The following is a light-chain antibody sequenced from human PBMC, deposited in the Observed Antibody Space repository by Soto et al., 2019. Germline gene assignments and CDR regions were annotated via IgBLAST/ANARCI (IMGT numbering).Light chain of an antibody. CDR1: QGISSY. Sequence: DIQLTQSPSFLSASVGDRVTITCRASQGISSYLAWYQQKPGKAPKLLIYDASTLQSVDPSRFSGSGSGTEFTLTVSSLQPEDCATYYCQRLNSDVFTFGPGTKGAIK. CDR3: QRLNSDVFT. J-gene: IGKJ3*01. V-gene: IGKV1-9*01. CDR2: DAS.